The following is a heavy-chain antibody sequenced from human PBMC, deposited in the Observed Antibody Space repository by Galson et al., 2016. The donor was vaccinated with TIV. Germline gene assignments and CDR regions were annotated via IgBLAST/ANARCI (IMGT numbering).Heavy chain of an antibody. Sequence: SLRLSCAASGFTFTNAWMSWVRQAPGRGPEWVGRIKTNTDGGTTDYAAPVKGRFAISRDDSKNTLYLQMNSLKTEDTAVDYCTTKRGFLEWLSFFHYWGQGTLVTVSS. J-gene: IGHJ4*02. CDR2: IKTNTDGGTT. CDR1: GFTFTNAW. CDR3: TTKRGFLEWLSFFHY. V-gene: IGHV3-15*01. D-gene: IGHD3-3*01.